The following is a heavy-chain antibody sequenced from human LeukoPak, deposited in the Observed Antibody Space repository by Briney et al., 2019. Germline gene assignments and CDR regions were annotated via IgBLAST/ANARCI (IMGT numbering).Heavy chain of an antibody. CDR3: ARNDWNDPWFDP. V-gene: IGHV1-2*02. Sequence: ASAKVSSMASGDTTSSYSIHCVRQAPGQGLEWMGWLNPKSGGTNYAQNFQGRVTMTRDTIINTAYMELSRLRSDDTAVYYCARNDWNDPWFDPWGQGTLVTVSS. CDR1: GDTTSSYS. D-gene: IGHD1-1*01. J-gene: IGHJ5*02. CDR2: LNPKSGGT.